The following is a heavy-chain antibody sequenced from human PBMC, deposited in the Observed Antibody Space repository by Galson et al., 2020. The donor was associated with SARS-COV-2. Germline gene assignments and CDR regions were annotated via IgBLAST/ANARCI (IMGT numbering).Heavy chain of an antibody. J-gene: IGHJ4*01. V-gene: IGHV4-39*01. D-gene: IGHD6-19*01. CDR1: GDSITSRSSY. CDR2: TYYTGIT. Sequence: SETLSLTCTVSGDSITSRSSYWGWHRQPPGEGLQWIVSTYYTGITYYNPSLKSRVTISGDTSKNQFSLKMRSVTAADTAVYFCGILGSGSYGWRLFDYWGQGTLFIVSS. CDR3: GILGSGSYGWRLFDY.